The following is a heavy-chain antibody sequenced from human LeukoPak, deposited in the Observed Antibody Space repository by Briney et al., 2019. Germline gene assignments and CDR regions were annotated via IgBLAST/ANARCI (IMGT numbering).Heavy chain of an antibody. V-gene: IGHV3-23*01. J-gene: IGHJ6*03. CDR1: GFTFSSYG. D-gene: IGHD2-2*01. Sequence: GGSLRLSCAASGFTFSSYGMHWVRQAPGKGLEWVSAISGSGGSTYYADSVKGRFTISRDNSKNTLYLQMNSLRAEDTAVYYCAKGYCSSTSCLYYYYYMDVWGKGTTVTVSS. CDR3: AKGYCSSTSCLYYYYYMDV. CDR2: ISGSGGST.